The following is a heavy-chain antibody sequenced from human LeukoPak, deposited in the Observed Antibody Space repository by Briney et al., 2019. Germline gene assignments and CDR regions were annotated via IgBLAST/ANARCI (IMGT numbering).Heavy chain of an antibody. CDR3: ARVRTNGGYYYMDV. D-gene: IGHD3-10*01. CDR1: GGTFSSYA. V-gene: IGHV1-69*05. J-gene: IGHJ6*03. CDR2: IIPIFGTA. Sequence: SVKVSCKASGGTFSSYAISWVRQAPGQGLEWMGGIIPIFGTANYAQKFQGRVTITTDESTSAAYMELSSLRSEDTAVYYCARVRTNGGYYYMDVWGKGTTVTVSS.